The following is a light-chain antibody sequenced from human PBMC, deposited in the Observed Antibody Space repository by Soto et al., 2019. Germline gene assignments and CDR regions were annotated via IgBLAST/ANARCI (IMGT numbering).Light chain of an antibody. CDR1: QSVSSN. CDR2: GAS. J-gene: IGKJ4*01. CDR3: QQYNNWPPLT. Sequence: EIVMTQSPATLSVSPGERATLSCRASQSVSSNLAWYQQKPGQAPRLLIYGASTRATGIPARFSGSGSGTEFTLTSSSLQSEDCAVYYCQQYNNWPPLTLGGGTKVEIK. V-gene: IGKV3-15*01.